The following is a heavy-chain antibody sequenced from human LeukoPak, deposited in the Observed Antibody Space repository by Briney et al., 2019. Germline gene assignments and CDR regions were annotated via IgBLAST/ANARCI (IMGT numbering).Heavy chain of an antibody. CDR2: VNTDGSGT. J-gene: IGHJ2*01. V-gene: IGHV3-74*01. D-gene: IGHD6-19*01. CDR3: VRDSPSGFFDL. CDR1: GFTFSGYW. Sequence: PGGSLRLSCAASGFTFSGYWMHWVRQAPGRGLVWVSRVNTDGSGTDNADSVKGRFTISRDNAKNTLYLQMNSLRAEDTAVYYCVRDSPSGFFDLWGRGTLVTVSS.